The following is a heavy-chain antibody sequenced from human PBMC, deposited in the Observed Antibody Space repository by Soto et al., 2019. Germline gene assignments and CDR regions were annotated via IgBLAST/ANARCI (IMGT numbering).Heavy chain of an antibody. Sequence: QVQLVQSGAELKKPVASVKVSCKASGYTFTSYDINWVRQATGQGLEWMGWMNPNSGNTGYAQKFQGRVTMTRNTSISTAYMELSSLRSEDTAVYYCARDYDSSGLSDYWGQGTLVTVPS. CDR3: ARDYDSSGLSDY. CDR1: GYTFTSYD. J-gene: IGHJ4*02. V-gene: IGHV1-8*01. D-gene: IGHD3-22*01. CDR2: MNPNSGNT.